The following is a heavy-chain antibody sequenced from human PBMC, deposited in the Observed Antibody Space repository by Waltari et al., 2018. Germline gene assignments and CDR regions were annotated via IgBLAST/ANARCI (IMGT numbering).Heavy chain of an antibody. J-gene: IGHJ4*02. CDR1: GYSISSGYY. D-gene: IGHD3-10*01. V-gene: IGHV4-38-2*01. Sequence: QVQLQESGPGLVKPSETLSLTCAVSGYSISSGYYWGWIRQPPGKGLEWIGSIYHSGSTYYNPSLKSRVTISVDTSKNQFSLKLSSVTAADTAVYYCARYGSGSYLYYFDYWGQGTLV. CDR2: IYHSGST. CDR3: ARYGSGSYLYYFDY.